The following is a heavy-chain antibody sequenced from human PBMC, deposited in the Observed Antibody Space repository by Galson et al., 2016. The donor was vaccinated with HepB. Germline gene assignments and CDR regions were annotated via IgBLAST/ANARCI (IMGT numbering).Heavy chain of an antibody. CDR3: ARDVRHGMDV. J-gene: IGHJ6*02. D-gene: IGHD6-25*01. V-gene: IGHV1-18*04. CDR2: ISANSGNT. CDR1: GHTLTTYG. Sequence: SVKVSCKASGHTLTTYGISWVRQAPGQGLEWLGWISANSGNTNYAQNLQGRVTLTTDTSTTTAYMELRSLRSDDTAVYYCARDVRHGMDVWGQGTTVTVSS.